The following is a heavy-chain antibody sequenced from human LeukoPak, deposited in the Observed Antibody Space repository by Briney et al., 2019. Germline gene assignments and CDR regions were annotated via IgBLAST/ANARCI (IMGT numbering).Heavy chain of an antibody. CDR2: INPNSGGT. J-gene: IGHJ1*01. Sequence: GASVKVSCKASGYTFTGYYMHWVRQAPGQGLEWTGWINPNSGGTNYAQKFQGRVTMTRDTSISTAYMELSRLRSDDTAVYYCARVEGGWDSSGYYFEYFQHWGQGTLVTVSS. CDR3: ARVEGGWDSSGYYFEYFQH. V-gene: IGHV1-2*02. CDR1: GYTFTGYY. D-gene: IGHD3-22*01.